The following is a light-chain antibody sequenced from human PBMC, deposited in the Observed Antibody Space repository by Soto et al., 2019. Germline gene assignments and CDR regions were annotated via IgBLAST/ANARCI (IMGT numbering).Light chain of an antibody. CDR3: QQSYSTPLT. CDR2: FVS. V-gene: IGKV1-39*01. Sequence: DIQMTQSPSSLSASIGDRVTITCRASDSISSYLNWYQQKPGRAPKVLIYFVSTLQSGVPSRFSGSGSGTDFTLTISSLQPEDVATYYCQQSYSTPLTFGGGTKLEIK. J-gene: IGKJ4*01. CDR1: DSISSY.